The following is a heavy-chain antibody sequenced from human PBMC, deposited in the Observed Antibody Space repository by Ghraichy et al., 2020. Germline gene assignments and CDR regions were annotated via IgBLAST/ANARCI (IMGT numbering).Heavy chain of an antibody. V-gene: IGHV4-4*07. CDR3: ARDRGGATPAVLYDY. Sequence: SETLSLTCTVSGGSISSYYWSWIRQPAGKGLEWIGRIYTSGSTNYNPSLKSRVTMSVDTSKNQFSLKLSAVTAADTDVYYCARDRGGATPAVLYDYWGQGTLVTASS. CDR1: GGSISSYY. J-gene: IGHJ4*02. D-gene: IGHD1-26*01. CDR2: IYTSGST.